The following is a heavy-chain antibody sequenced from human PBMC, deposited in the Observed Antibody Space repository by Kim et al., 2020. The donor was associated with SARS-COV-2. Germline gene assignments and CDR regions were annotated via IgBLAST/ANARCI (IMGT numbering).Heavy chain of an antibody. D-gene: IGHD2-15*01. CDR3: AREGYCSGGSCLSLDY. V-gene: IGHV3-30*07. Sequence: SVKGRLTSSRDKSKNTLYLQMNSMRAEDTAVYYCAREGYCSGGSCLSLDYWGQGTLVTVSS. J-gene: IGHJ4*02.